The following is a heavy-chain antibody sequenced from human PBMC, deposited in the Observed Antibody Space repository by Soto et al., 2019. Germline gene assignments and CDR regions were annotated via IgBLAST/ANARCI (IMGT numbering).Heavy chain of an antibody. CDR1: GVSVSNTTYY. D-gene: IGHD4-17*01. CDR3: ARTTAVPNTLRSRYFFDY. J-gene: IGHJ4*02. V-gene: IGHV4-61*01. Sequence: PSETLSLTCSFSGVSVSNTTYYSSWMRQPPGKRLEWIGYVYYSCTTNYNPSLKSRVTISVDLSKNQFSLRLSSVTTADTALYYCARTTAVPNTLRSRYFFDYWGQGTLVTVSS. CDR2: VYYSCTT.